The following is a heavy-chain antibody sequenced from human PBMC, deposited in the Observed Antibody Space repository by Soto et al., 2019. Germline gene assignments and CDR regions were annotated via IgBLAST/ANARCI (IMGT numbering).Heavy chain of an antibody. D-gene: IGHD3-16*01. CDR1: GFTFSSYD. CDR2: ISGSGGST. Sequence: GGSLRLSCAASGFTFSSYDMSWVRQAPGKGLEWVSAISGSGGSTYYADSVKGRFTISRDNSKNTLYLQMNSLRAEDTAVYYCARDLGGYYYYGMDVWGQGTTVTVSS. J-gene: IGHJ6*02. CDR3: ARDLGGYYYYGMDV. V-gene: IGHV3-23*01.